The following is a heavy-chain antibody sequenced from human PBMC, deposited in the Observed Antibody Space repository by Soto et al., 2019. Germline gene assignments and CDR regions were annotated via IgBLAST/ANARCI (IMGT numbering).Heavy chain of an antibody. CDR2: ISAYNGNT. J-gene: IGHJ6*02. Sequence: ASVKVSCKASGYTFTSYGISWVRQAPGQGLEWKGWISAYNGNTNYAQKLQGRVTMTTDTSTSTAYMELRSLRSDDTAVYYCASHRATAFYYYYGMDVWGQGTTVTVSS. CDR3: ASHRATAFYYYYGMDV. D-gene: IGHD5-18*01. CDR1: GYTFTSYG. V-gene: IGHV1-18*01.